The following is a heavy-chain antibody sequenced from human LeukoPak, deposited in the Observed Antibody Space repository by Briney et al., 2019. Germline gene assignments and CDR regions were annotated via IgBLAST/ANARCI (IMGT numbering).Heavy chain of an antibody. CDR1: GFTFSNYW. V-gene: IGHV3-7*01. Sequence: PGGSLRLSCTASGFTFSNYWMSWVRQAPGKGLEWVANIKQDGSEKYYVDSVKGRFTISRDNAKNSLYLQMNSLRAEDTAVYYCARSDIVATLGLDAFDIWGQGTMVTVSS. D-gene: IGHD5-12*01. CDR2: IKQDGSEK. J-gene: IGHJ3*02. CDR3: ARSDIVATLGLDAFDI.